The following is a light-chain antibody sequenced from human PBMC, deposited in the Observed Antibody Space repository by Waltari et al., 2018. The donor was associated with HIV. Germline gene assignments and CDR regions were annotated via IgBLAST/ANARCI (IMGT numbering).Light chain of an antibody. CDR1: SSNIGAGFD. J-gene: IGLJ2*01. V-gene: IGLV1-40*01. CDR2: GSS. Sequence: QSVLTQPPSVSGAPGLRVTISCTGSSSNIGAGFDVHWYQQLPGTAPKLLIYGSSNRPSGVPDRFSGSKSGTSASLAITGLQAEDEGDYYCQTYDSSLRVVFGGGTKLTVL. CDR3: QTYDSSLRVV.